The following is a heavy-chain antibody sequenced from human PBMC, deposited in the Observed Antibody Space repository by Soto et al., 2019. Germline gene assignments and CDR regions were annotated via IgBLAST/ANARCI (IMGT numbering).Heavy chain of an antibody. CDR3: ESYHYYDSSGYYVVD. V-gene: IGHV4-59*08. J-gene: IGHJ4*02. D-gene: IGHD3-22*01. CDR2: IHYSGST. Sequence: SETLSLTCTVSGGSISTYYWSWIRQPPGKGLEWIGYIHYSGSTSYNSSLHGRVTISLDTSKNQFSLSLTSVTAADTAMYYCESYHYYDSSGYYVVDWGQGTLVTVSS. CDR1: GGSISTYY.